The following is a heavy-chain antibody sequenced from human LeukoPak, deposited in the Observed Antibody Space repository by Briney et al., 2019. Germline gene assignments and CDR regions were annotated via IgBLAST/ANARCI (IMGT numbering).Heavy chain of an antibody. D-gene: IGHD6-19*01. Sequence: GGSLRLSCAASGFTFSSYAMSWVRQAPGKGLEGVSAISDSGANTYYADSVKGRFTISRDNSKITMYLQMNSLRAEDTAVYYCAKVAYSRMAVTGQRVLDYWGQGTLVTVSS. CDR1: GFTFSSYA. V-gene: IGHV3-23*01. J-gene: IGHJ4*02. CDR3: AKVAYSRMAVTGQRVLDY. CDR2: ISDSGANT.